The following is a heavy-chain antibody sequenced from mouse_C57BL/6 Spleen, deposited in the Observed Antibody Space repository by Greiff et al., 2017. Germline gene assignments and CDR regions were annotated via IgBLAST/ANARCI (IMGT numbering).Heavy chain of an antibody. CDR1: GYAFSSYW. CDR3: ARFGNLDGYEDYAMDY. CDR2: IYPGDGDT. J-gene: IGHJ4*01. D-gene: IGHD2-2*01. V-gene: IGHV1-80*01. Sequence: QVQLQQSGAELVKPGASVKISCKASGYAFSSYWMNWVKQRPGKGLEWIGQIYPGDGDTNYNGKFKGKATLTADKSSSTAYMQLSSLTSEDSAVYFCARFGNLDGYEDYAMDYWGQGTSVTVSS.